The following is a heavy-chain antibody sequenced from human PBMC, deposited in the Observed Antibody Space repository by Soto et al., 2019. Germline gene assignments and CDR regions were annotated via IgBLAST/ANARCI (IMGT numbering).Heavy chain of an antibody. Sequence: EVQLLESGGGLVQPGGSLRLSCAASGFTYSNSAMSWARQAPGEGLEWVSSISGGGDKTYYTDSVKGRFTISRDNTNSRLFLQMNSLRAEYTAVYYCAKSVSGRRTYYFDYWGQGTLVTVSS. CDR2: ISGGGDKT. J-gene: IGHJ4*02. CDR1: GFTYSNSA. V-gene: IGHV3-23*01. CDR3: AKSVSGRRTYYFDY.